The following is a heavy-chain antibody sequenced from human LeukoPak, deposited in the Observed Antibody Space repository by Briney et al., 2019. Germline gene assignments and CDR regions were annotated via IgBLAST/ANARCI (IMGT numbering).Heavy chain of an antibody. CDR1: GYTFTSYD. J-gene: IGHJ6*02. Sequence: ASVKVSCKASGYTFTSYDINWVRQATGQGLEWMGWMNPNSGNTGYAQKFQGRVTMTRNTSISTAYMELSSLRSEDTAVYYCATEGITGTSAYYYYGMDVWGQGTTVTVSS. V-gene: IGHV1-8*01. CDR2: MNPNSGNT. D-gene: IGHD1-20*01. CDR3: ATEGITGTSAYYYYGMDV.